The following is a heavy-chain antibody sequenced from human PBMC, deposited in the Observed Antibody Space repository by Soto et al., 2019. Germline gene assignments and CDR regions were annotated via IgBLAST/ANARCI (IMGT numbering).Heavy chain of an antibody. V-gene: IGHV4-34*01. D-gene: IGHD2-8*02. J-gene: IGHJ4*02. CDR2: INHSGST. Sequence: QVQLQQWGAGLLKPSETLSLTCAVYGGPFSGYYWTWIRQPPGTGLEWIGEINHSGSTNYNPSLKSRVTISVDTSKNQFSLKLTSVTAADTAVYYCASDKITGLFDYWGQGTLVTVSS. CDR3: ASDKITGLFDY. CDR1: GGPFSGYY.